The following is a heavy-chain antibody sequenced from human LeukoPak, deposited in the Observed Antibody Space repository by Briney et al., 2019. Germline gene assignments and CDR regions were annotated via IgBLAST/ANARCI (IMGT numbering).Heavy chain of an antibody. Sequence: GRSLRLSCAASGFTFSSYAMHWVRQAPGKGLEWVAVISYDGSNKYYADSVKGRFTISRDNSKNTLYLQMNSLRAEDPAVYYCAREGAAYCGGDCRSYFDYWGQGTLVPVSS. D-gene: IGHD2-21*02. CDR1: GFTFSSYA. CDR3: AREGAAYCGGDCRSYFDY. CDR2: ISYDGSNK. J-gene: IGHJ4*02. V-gene: IGHV3-30*04.